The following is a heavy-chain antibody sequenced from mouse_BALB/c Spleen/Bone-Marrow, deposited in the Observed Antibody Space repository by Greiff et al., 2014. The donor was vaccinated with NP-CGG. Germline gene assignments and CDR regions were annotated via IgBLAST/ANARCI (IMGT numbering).Heavy chain of an antibody. Sequence: EVQLQQSGAELVRPGALAKLSCKASGFKIKDYYMHWVKQRPEQGLEWIGWIDPENGNTIYDPKFQGKASITADTSSNTAYLQLSSLTSEDTAVYYCAGGNYRFAYWGQGTLVTVSA. J-gene: IGHJ3*01. V-gene: IGHV14-1*02. D-gene: IGHD2-1*01. CDR3: AGGNYRFAY. CDR1: GFKIKDYY. CDR2: IDPENGNT.